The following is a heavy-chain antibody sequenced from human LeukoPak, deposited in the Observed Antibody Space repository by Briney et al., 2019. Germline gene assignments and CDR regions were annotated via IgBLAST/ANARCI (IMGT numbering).Heavy chain of an antibody. D-gene: IGHD1-26*01. CDR1: GFTFSSYA. CDR2: ISSSGSTI. V-gene: IGHV3-48*04. CDR3: ARGSYLPSFDY. Sequence: GGSLRLSCAASGFTFSSYAMSWVRQAPGKGLEWVSYISSSGSTIYYADSVKGRFTISRDNAKNSLYLQMNSLRAEDTAVYYCARGSYLPSFDYWGQGTLVTVSS. J-gene: IGHJ4*02.